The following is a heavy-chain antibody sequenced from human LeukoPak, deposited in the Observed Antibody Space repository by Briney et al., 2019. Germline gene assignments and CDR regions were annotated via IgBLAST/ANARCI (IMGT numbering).Heavy chain of an antibody. CDR1: GFTFSGYA. Sequence: GGSLRLSCAASGFTFSGYAMHWVRQAPGKGLEYVSTITSNGGRIYYANSVKGRFTISRDNSKNTLYLQMGSLRAEDMAVYYCARDWVPGANYYYYYGMDVWGQGTTVTVSS. CDR2: ITSNGGRI. V-gene: IGHV3-64*01. D-gene: IGHD2-2*01. J-gene: IGHJ6*02. CDR3: ARDWVPGANYYYYYGMDV.